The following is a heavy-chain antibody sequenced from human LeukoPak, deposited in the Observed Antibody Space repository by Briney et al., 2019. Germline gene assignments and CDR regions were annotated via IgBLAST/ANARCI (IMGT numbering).Heavy chain of an antibody. Sequence: ASVKVSCKASGYTFTSYGISWVRQAPGQGLEWMGWISAYNGNTNYAQKLQGRVTMTTDTSTSTAYMELRSLRTDDTAVYYCARDTSIAARRPADYWGQGTLVTVSS. D-gene: IGHD6-6*01. CDR2: ISAYNGNT. CDR1: GYTFTSYG. CDR3: ARDTSIAARRPADY. V-gene: IGHV1-18*01. J-gene: IGHJ4*02.